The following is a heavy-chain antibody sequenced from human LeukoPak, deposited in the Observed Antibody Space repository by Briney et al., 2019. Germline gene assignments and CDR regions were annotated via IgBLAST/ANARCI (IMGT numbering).Heavy chain of an antibody. Sequence: GGSLRLSCAASGFTFSSYSMNWVRQAPGKGLEWVSSISSSSSYIYYADSVKGRFTISRDNAKNSLYLQMNSLRAEDTAVYYCAKDQWELLERDDAFDIWGQGTMVTVSS. CDR2: ISSSSSYI. D-gene: IGHD1-26*01. CDR1: GFTFSSYS. V-gene: IGHV3-21*04. J-gene: IGHJ3*02. CDR3: AKDQWELLERDDAFDI.